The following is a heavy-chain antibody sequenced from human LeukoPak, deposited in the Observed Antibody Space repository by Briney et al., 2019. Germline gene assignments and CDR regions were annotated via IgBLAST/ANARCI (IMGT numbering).Heavy chain of an antibody. D-gene: IGHD2-15*01. V-gene: IGHV3-15*01. CDR2: IKSKIDGGTI. CDR1: GFTFSNAW. CDR3: TTGRVVVVAATSNV. Sequence: GGSLRLSCAGSGFTFSNAWMSWVRQAPGKGLEWVGRIKSKIDGGTINYAAPVKGRFTISRDDSKNTLYLQMNSLKTEDTAVYYCTTGRVVVVAATSNVWGQGTTVTVSS. J-gene: IGHJ6*02.